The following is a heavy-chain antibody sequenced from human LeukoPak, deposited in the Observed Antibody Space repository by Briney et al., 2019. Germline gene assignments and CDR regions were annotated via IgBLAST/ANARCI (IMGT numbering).Heavy chain of an antibody. CDR2: INPNSGGT. J-gene: IGHJ6*02. D-gene: IGHD5-18*01. Sequence: GASVKVSCKASGYTFTGYYMHWVRQAPGQGLEWMGWINPNSGGTNYAQKFQGRVTMTRDTSISTAYMEVSRLRSDDTAVYYCARDIVHTAMDPPSVYYYYGMDVWGQGTTVTVSS. CDR3: ARDIVHTAMDPPSVYYYYGMDV. CDR1: GYTFTGYY. V-gene: IGHV1-2*02.